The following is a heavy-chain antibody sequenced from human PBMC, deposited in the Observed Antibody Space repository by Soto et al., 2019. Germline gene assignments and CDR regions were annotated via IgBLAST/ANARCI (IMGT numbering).Heavy chain of an antibody. Sequence: PGGSLRLSCAASGFTFSNAWMSWVRQAPGKGLEWVGRIKSKTDGGTTDYAAPVKGRFTISRDDSKNTLYLQMNSLKTEDTAVYYCTTAGPMVRGVIIYYYGMDVWGQGTTVTVSS. CDR1: GFTFSNAW. V-gene: IGHV3-15*01. D-gene: IGHD3-10*01. CDR2: IKSKTDGGTT. CDR3: TTAGPMVRGVIIYYYGMDV. J-gene: IGHJ6*02.